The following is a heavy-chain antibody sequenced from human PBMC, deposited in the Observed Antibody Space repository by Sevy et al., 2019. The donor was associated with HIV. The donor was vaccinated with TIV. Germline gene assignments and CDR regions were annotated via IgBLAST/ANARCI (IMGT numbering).Heavy chain of an antibody. D-gene: IGHD2-8*01. J-gene: IGHJ4*02. CDR3: AREGCTQPHDY. Sequence: GGSLRLSCAASGFTFAKYSMSWVRQAPGKGLEWVSTFSFGCGRINYADSVKGRFTISREDSKNKLFLQMNSLRDEDTATYFCAREGCTQPHDYWGQGTLVTVSS. CDR2: FSFGCGRI. CDR1: GFTFAKYS. V-gene: IGHV3-23*01.